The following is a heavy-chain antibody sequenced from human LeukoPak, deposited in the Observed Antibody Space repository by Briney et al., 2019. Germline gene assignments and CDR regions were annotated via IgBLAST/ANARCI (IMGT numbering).Heavy chain of an antibody. V-gene: IGHV4-39*07. CDR1: GGSISSGSYY. D-gene: IGHD5-18*01. CDR2: INHSGST. Sequence: SQTLSLTCTVSGGSISSGSYYWSWIRQPPGKGLEWIGEINHSGSTNYNPSLKSRVTISVDTSKNQFSLKLSSVTAADTAVYYCAREPPSGYRRAGGPDYWGQGTLVTVSS. J-gene: IGHJ4*02. CDR3: AREPPSGYRRAGGPDY.